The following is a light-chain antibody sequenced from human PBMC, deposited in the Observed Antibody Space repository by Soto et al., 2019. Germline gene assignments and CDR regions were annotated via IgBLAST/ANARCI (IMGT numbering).Light chain of an antibody. CDR3: SSSTTTSWV. CDR2: GVS. CDR1: SSDVGNYNY. V-gene: IGLV2-14*01. Sequence: QSALTQPASVSGSPGQSVTISCTGTSSDVGNYNYVSWYQHHPGKAPKLMIYGVSNRPSGVSNRFSGSKSGNTASLTISGLQAEDEADYYCSSSTTTSWVFGTGTKVTVL. J-gene: IGLJ1*01.